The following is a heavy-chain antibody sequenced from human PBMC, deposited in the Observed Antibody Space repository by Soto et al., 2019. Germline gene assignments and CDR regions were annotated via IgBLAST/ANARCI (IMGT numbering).Heavy chain of an antibody. V-gene: IGHV1-3*01. J-gene: IGHJ4*02. CDR3: AREPEAGVPGDY. CDR2: IIVSHDRP. CDR1: GYTFTAHS. Sequence: VQLVQSGTEVKEPGASVRVSCKASGYTFTAHSLHWARQAPGQGREWMGWIIVSHDRPRYAPQFQGRLTFETDRIGTTAYMHLTRRTPEATAVYFCAREPEAGVPGDYWGQGTPVVVSS. D-gene: IGHD6-19*01.